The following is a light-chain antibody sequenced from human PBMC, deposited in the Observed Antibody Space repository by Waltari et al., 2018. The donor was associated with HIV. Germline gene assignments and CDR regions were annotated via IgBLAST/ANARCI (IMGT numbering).Light chain of an antibody. Sequence: DFQMTQSPSSVSAFVGDRVTFPCRASQDGNSWLAWYQEKPGKAPKLLLSSTSALESGGPSRFSGSRSGPDFTLTISSVQPEDFATYYCLRADSFPFTFGPGT. CDR1: QDGNSW. V-gene: IGKV1-12*02. CDR2: STS. CDR3: LRADSFPFT. J-gene: IGKJ3*01.